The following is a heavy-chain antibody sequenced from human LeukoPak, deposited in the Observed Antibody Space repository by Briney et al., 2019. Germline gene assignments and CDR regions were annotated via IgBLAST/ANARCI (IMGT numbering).Heavy chain of an antibody. V-gene: IGHV3-66*01. D-gene: IGHD2-15*01. Sequence: AGGSLRLSCAASGFTVSSNYMSWVRQAPGKGLEWVSVIHGGGSTFHADSVQGRFAISRDNSKNMLYLHMNTLRVEDTAVYYCAREGKEPGSGYFDLWGRGTVVTVSS. J-gene: IGHJ2*01. CDR2: IHGGGST. CDR3: AREGKEPGSGYFDL. CDR1: GFTVSSNY.